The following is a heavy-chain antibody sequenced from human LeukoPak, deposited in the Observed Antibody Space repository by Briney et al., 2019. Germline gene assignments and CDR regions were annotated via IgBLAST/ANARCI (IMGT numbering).Heavy chain of an antibody. CDR3: AKGWSQLLISWFDP. CDR1: GFTFSSYA. CDR2: ISGSGGST. Sequence: GGSLRLSCAASGFTFSSYAMSWVRQAPGMGLEWVSAISGSGGSTYYADSVKGRFTISRDNSKNTLYLQMNSLRAEDTAVYYCAKGWSQLLISWFDPWGQGTLVTVSS. J-gene: IGHJ5*02. V-gene: IGHV3-23*01. D-gene: IGHD2-2*01.